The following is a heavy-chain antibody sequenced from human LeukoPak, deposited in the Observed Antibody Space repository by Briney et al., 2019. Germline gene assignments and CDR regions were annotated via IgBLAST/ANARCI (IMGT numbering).Heavy chain of an antibody. Sequence: GGSLRLSCAASGFIFIGYGMHWVRQAPGKGLEWVANIKQDGSDKYYVNSVKGRFTISRDNAKNSLYLQMNSLRAEDTGVYYCARVGGTYIIDYWGQGTLVTVSS. J-gene: IGHJ4*02. D-gene: IGHD3-16*01. V-gene: IGHV3-7*01. CDR1: GFIFIGYG. CDR2: IKQDGSDK. CDR3: ARVGGTYIIDY.